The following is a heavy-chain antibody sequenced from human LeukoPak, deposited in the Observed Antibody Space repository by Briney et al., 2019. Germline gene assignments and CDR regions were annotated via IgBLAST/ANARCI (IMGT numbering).Heavy chain of an antibody. Sequence: PGRSLRLSCAGSGFSFSRYWMARVRQAPGKGLEWVASINQDVSRIHYVDSVKGRFTISRDNAKSSLFLQMTSLRVEDTAVYYCARLKDDVTKFDYWGQGTLVTVSS. D-gene: IGHD2-8*01. CDR1: GFSFSRYW. V-gene: IGHV3-7*01. J-gene: IGHJ4*02. CDR3: ARLKDDVTKFDY. CDR2: INQDVSRI.